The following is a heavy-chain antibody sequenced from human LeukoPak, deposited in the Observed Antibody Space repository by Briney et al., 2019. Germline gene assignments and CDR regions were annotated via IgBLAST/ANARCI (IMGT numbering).Heavy chain of an antibody. CDR2: IYYSGST. CDR3: ASSYGSGSYYLYYGMDV. D-gene: IGHD3-10*01. J-gene: IGHJ6*02. V-gene: IGHV4-59*12. Sequence: SETLSLTCTVSGGSISSYYWSWIRQPPGKGLEWIGYIYYSGSTNYNPSLKSRVTISVDTSKNQFSLKLSSVTAADTAVYYCASSYGSGSYYLYYGMDVWGQGTTVTVSS. CDR1: GGSISSYY.